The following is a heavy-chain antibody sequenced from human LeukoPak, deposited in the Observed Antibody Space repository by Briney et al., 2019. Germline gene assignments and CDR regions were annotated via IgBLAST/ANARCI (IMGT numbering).Heavy chain of an antibody. Sequence: GGSLRLSCAASGFTFSSYWMSWVRQAPGKGLEWVANIKQDGSEKYYVDSVKGRFTISRDNAKNSLYLQMNSLRAEDTAVYYCASFRGSGWPRVPRFDYWGQGTLVTVSS. D-gene: IGHD6-19*01. CDR2: IKQDGSEK. CDR3: ASFRGSGWPRVPRFDY. CDR1: GFTFSSYW. J-gene: IGHJ4*02. V-gene: IGHV3-7*01.